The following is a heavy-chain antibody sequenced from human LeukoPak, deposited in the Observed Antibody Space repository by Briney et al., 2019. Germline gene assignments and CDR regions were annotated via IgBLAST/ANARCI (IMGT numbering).Heavy chain of an antibody. CDR2: IYHSGST. V-gene: IGHV4-38-2*01. CDR3: APIAARRDHNWFDP. CDR1: GYSISSGYY. Sequence: SETLSLTCAVSGYSISSGYYWGWIRQPPGKGLEWIGSIYHSGSTYYNPSLKSRVTISADTSKNQFSLKLSSVTAADTAVYYCAPIAARRDHNWFDPWGQGTLVTVSS. D-gene: IGHD6-6*01. J-gene: IGHJ5*02.